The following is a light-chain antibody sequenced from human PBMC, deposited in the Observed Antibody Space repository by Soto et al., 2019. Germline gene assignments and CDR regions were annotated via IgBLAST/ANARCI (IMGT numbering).Light chain of an antibody. CDR3: QQYGRSPPIA. CDR2: GAS. J-gene: IGKJ2*01. Sequence: EIVLTQSPGTLSLSPGERATLSCRASQSISSNSLAWFQQKPGQAPRLLIYGASTRATGIADRFSGSGSGTDFTLTISRLEPEDFAVYYCQQYGRSPPIAFGQGTKLEIK. CDR1: QSISSNS. V-gene: IGKV3-20*01.